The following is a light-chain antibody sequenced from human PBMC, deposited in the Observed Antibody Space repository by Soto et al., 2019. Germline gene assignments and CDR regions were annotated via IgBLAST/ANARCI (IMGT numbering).Light chain of an antibody. Sequence: IVMTQSPVTLSLSPGERATLSCRASQSVSSNLAWYQQKPGQAPSLLIYGAFTRATGIPARFSGTGSGTEFTLTISSLQSEDFALYYCQQYNDWPLTFGQGTKVDI. V-gene: IGKV3-15*01. CDR1: QSVSSN. J-gene: IGKJ1*01. CDR3: QQYNDWPLT. CDR2: GAF.